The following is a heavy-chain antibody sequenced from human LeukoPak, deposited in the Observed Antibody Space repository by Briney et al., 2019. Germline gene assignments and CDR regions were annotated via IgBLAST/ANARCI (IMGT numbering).Heavy chain of an antibody. J-gene: IGHJ4*02. Sequence: GGSLRLSCAASGFTVSSNYMSWVRQAPGKGLEWVSAISGSGGSTYYADSAKGRFTISRDNSKNTLYLQMNSLRAEDTAVYHCAKSRRQLVNYYFDYWGQGTLVTVSS. V-gene: IGHV3-23*01. CDR1: GFTVSSNY. D-gene: IGHD6-13*01. CDR3: AKSRRQLVNYYFDY. CDR2: ISGSGGST.